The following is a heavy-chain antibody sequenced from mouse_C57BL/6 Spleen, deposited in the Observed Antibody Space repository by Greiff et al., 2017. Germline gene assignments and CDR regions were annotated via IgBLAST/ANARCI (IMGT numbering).Heavy chain of an antibody. J-gene: IGHJ4*01. CDR1: GFSLTSYG. D-gene: IGHD2-3*01. V-gene: IGHV2-2*01. CDR2: IWSGGST. Sequence: QVQLQQSGPGLVQPSQSLSITCTVSGFSLTSYGVHWVRQSPGKGLEWLGVIWSGGSTDYNAAFISRLSISKDNSKGQVFFKMNSLQADDTAIYYGACHPDGYCGYAMDDWGQGTSVTAAS. CDR3: ACHPDGYCGYAMDD.